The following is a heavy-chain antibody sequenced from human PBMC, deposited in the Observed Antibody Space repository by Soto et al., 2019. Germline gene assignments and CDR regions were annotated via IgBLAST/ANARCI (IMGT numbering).Heavy chain of an antibody. CDR3: ARHSPLAAGGAFHF. CDR2: FSYSGST. V-gene: IGHV4-59*08. Sequence: QVQLQESGPGLVKPSETLSLTCTVSGASISSNYWSWIRQPPGKGLECIGYFSYSGSTNYNPSLNCRVIISVAPSTNQFSLKLTSVTATDTAMYYCARHSPLAAGGAFHFWGQGMMVTVSS. J-gene: IGHJ3*01. CDR1: GASISSNY. D-gene: IGHD6-13*01.